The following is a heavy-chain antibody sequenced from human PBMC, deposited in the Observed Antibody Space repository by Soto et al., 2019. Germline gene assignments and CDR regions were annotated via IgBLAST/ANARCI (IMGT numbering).Heavy chain of an antibody. V-gene: IGHV1-69*01. Sequence: QVQLVQSGAEVKKPGSSVKVSCKASGGTFSSYAISWVRQAPGQGLEWMGGIIPIFGTANYAQKFQGRVTITADESTSTAYMELSSLRSEDTAVYYCARQGSSGSYYYCYGMDVWGQGTTVTVSS. CDR3: ARQGSSGSYYYCYGMDV. CDR2: IIPIFGTA. J-gene: IGHJ6*02. D-gene: IGHD1-26*01. CDR1: GGTFSSYA.